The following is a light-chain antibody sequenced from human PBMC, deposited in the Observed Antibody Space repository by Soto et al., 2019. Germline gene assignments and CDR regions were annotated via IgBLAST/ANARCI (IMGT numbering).Light chain of an antibody. CDR2: DAS. CDR3: QQYSIYWNT. CDR1: QSISTW. J-gene: IGKJ2*01. V-gene: IGKV1-5*01. Sequence: DIQLTQSPSTLSASVGDRVNTSCRASQSISTWLAWYQQKPGKAPKLLIYDASTLESGVPSRFSGSGSGTEFTLTISSLQPDDFATYYCQQYSIYWNTFGQGTKLEIK.